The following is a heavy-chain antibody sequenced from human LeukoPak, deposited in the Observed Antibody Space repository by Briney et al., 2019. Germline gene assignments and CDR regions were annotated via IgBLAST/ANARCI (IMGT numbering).Heavy chain of an antibody. Sequence: SETLSLTCTVSGGSISSGDFYWSWIRQPPGKGLEWIGEINHSGSTNYNPSLKSRVTISVDTSKNQFSLKLSSVTAADTAVYYCARAPGYSYGTTIDYWGQGTLVTVSS. D-gene: IGHD5-18*01. J-gene: IGHJ4*02. CDR1: GGSISSGDFY. CDR3: ARAPGYSYGTTIDY. CDR2: INHSGST. V-gene: IGHV4-39*07.